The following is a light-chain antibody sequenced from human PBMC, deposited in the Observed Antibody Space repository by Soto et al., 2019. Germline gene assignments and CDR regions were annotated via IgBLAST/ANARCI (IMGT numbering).Light chain of an antibody. CDR1: MRDVGAYNL. V-gene: IGLV2-14*01. CDR2: EVR. CDR3: GAYTARSTLV. J-gene: IGLJ3*02. Sequence: QSVLTQPASVSGSAGQSITISCSGTMRDVGAYNLVSWYQQHPGTAPKLIIYEVRNRPSGISSRFSGSRSANTAFLTIFRLQSEDEADYYCGAYTARSTLVFGGGTKVTLL.